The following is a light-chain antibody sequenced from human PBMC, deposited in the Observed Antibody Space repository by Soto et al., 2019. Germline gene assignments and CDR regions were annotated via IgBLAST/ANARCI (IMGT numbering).Light chain of an antibody. CDR3: QYYGSPLT. CDR2: WAS. V-gene: IGKV4-1*01. CDR1: QSVLYSSNNKNY. J-gene: IGKJ4*01. Sequence: DIVMTQSPDSLAVSLGERATINCKSSQSVLYSSNNKNYLAWYQQKPGQPPKLLIYWASTRESGVPDRFSGSGSGTDFTLTISSLQAEDVAVYYCQYYGSPLTFGGGTKVEIK.